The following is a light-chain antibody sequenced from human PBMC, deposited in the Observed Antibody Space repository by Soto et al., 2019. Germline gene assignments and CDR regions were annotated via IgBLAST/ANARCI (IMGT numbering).Light chain of an antibody. Sequence: QSVLTQPRPVSGSPGQSVTISCTGTSSDVGGYNYVSWYQQHPGKAPKLMIYDVSKRPSGVPDRFSGSKSGNTASPTISGLQAEDEADYYCCSYAGSYTLYVFGTGTKVTV. CDR3: CSYAGSYTLYV. J-gene: IGLJ1*01. CDR2: DVS. V-gene: IGLV2-11*01. CDR1: SSDVGGYNY.